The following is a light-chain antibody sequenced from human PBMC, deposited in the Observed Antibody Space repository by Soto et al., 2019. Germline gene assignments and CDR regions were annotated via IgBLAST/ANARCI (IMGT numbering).Light chain of an antibody. CDR3: QQSHSAPWT. J-gene: IGKJ1*01. V-gene: IGKV1-39*01. CDR2: AAS. Sequence: DIQMTQSPSSLSASVGDRITVTCRASQSIGSLLNWYQQKPGIAPKLLIYAASNLQYGVPSRFSGSGSGTDFSLSISSLQSEDSATYYCQQSHSAPWTFGQGTKVEIK. CDR1: QSIGSL.